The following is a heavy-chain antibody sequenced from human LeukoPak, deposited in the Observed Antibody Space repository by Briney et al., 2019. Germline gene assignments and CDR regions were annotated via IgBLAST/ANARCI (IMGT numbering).Heavy chain of an antibody. CDR2: TNRRGDIT. CDR3: ARKGLGGELGGFDS. Sequence: GGSLRLSCAASGFTFDDYGMSWVRQAPGKGLEWVSGTNRRGDITGYADFVKGRFTISGDNAKNSLYLQMNSLRVEDTALYHCARKGLGGELGGFDSWGQGTLVTVSS. V-gene: IGHV3-20*01. J-gene: IGHJ4*02. CDR1: GFTFDDYG. D-gene: IGHD1-7*01.